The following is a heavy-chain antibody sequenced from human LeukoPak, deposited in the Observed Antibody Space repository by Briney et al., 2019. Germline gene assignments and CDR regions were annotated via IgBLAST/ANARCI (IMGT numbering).Heavy chain of an antibody. Sequence: GGSLRLSCAASGFTLSSYSMNWVRQAPGKELEWVSSISSGSSYIYYADSVKGRFTISRDNAKNSLYLQMNSLRAEDTAVYYCAREAYCGGDCSTDIDYWGQGTLVTVSS. CDR2: ISSGSSYI. D-gene: IGHD2-21*02. J-gene: IGHJ4*02. CDR3: AREAYCGGDCSTDIDY. CDR1: GFTLSSYS. V-gene: IGHV3-21*01.